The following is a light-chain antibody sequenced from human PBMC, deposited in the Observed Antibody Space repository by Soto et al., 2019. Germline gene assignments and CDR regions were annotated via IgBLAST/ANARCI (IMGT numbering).Light chain of an antibody. CDR1: QSLNRY. CDR3: QKYNNWPGK. V-gene: IGKV3-15*01. CDR2: GAS. J-gene: IGKJ1*01. Sequence: IVMTQSPATLSMSPGERATLSCRAIQSLNRYLAWYQQKPGQSPRLLIFGASIRATGIPARFSGSGSGTEFTLTIGSLQSEDCALYYCQKYNNWPGKFGQGTKVDIK.